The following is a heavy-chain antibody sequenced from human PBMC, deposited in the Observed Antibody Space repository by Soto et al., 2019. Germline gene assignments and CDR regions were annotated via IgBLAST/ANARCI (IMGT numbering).Heavy chain of an antibody. CDR2: INPNSGGT. V-gene: IGHV1-2*02. CDR3: ARDVLVVVVGATKRMDYYYSYGMDV. CDR1: GYTFTGYY. Sequence: ASVKVSCKASGYTFTGYYMHWVRQAPGQGLEWMGWINPNSGGTNYAQKLQGRVTMTRDTYPSTVYMELSSLRSEDTAVYYCARDVLVVVVGATKRMDYYYSYGMDVWG. J-gene: IGHJ6*04. D-gene: IGHD2-15*01.